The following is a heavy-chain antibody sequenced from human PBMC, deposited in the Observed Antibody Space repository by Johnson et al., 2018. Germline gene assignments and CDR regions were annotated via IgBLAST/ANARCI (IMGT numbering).Heavy chain of an antibody. V-gene: IGHV3-33*01. CDR3: ARERVVWMNDRNDEGYGVEV. D-gene: IGHD1-1*01. CDR1: GFTFSSYG. CDR2: IWYDGSNK. J-gene: IGHJ6*02. Sequence: QVQLVQSGGGVVQPGRSLRLSCTASGFTFSSYGMHWVRQAPGKGLEWVALIWYDGSNKYYADSVKGRFTISRDNSKNTLYLQMNSLRAEATAVYYCARERVVWMNDRNDEGYGVEVWGQGTTVTVSS.